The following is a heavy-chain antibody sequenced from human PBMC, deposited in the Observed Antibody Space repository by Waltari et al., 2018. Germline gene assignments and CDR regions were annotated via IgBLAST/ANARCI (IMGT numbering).Heavy chain of an antibody. J-gene: IGHJ4*02. CDR3: ASLRIVAAPYHYFDY. CDR1: GASVRNGDYY. V-gene: IGHV4-61*08. D-gene: IGHD1-26*01. CDR2: IYYTGTA. Sequence: QVQLQESGPGLVKPSETLSLTCSVSGASVRNGDYYWTWIRQPPGKGLEWIGYIYYTGTAYYNPSLKSRVTIPVDTSKNQFSLKLSSVTTADTAVYYCASLRIVAAPYHYFDYWGQGTRVSVSS.